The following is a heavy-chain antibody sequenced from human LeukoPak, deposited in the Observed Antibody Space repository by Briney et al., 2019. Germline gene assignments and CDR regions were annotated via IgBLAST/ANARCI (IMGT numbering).Heavy chain of an antibody. J-gene: IGHJ3*02. CDR3: TRLAGGDAFDI. Sequence: GGSLRLSCAASGFTFSGSGMHWVRHASGKGLEWVGRIRSKANGYTTAYGASVKGRFTISRDDSKRATYVQMNSLKIEDTAVYYCTRLAGGDAFDIWGPGTMVTVSS. V-gene: IGHV3-73*01. CDR1: GFTFSGSG. D-gene: IGHD2-15*01. CDR2: IRSKANGYTT.